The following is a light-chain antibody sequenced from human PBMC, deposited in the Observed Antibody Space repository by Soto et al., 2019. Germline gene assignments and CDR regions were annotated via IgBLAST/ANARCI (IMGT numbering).Light chain of an antibody. Sequence: QSVLTQPASVSGSPGQSITISCTGTSSDVGGYHYVSWYQQLPGKAPKLMIYEVTKRPSGVSNRFSGSKSDNTASLTISGLQAEDEADYYCSAYTTRSAVFGTGTKVTAL. CDR2: EVT. CDR1: SSDVGGYHY. CDR3: SAYTTRSAV. J-gene: IGLJ1*01. V-gene: IGLV2-14*01.